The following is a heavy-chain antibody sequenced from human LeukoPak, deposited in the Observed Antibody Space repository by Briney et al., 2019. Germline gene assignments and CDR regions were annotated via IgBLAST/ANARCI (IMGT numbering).Heavy chain of an antibody. D-gene: IGHD2-21*01. J-gene: IGHJ4*02. CDR2: IYSGGST. Sequence: GGSLRLSCAASGFTVSSNYMSWVRQAPGKGLEWVSVIYSGGSTYYADSVKGRFTISRDNSKNTLYLQMNSLRAEDTAVYYCAKTYCGGDCYSGAHFDYWGQGTLVTVSS. V-gene: IGHV3-53*05. CDR1: GFTVSSNY. CDR3: AKTYCGGDCYSGAHFDY.